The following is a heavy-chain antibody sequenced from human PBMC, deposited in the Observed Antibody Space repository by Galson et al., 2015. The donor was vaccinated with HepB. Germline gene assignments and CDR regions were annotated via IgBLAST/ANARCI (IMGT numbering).Heavy chain of an antibody. J-gene: IGHJ5*02. CDR3: ARNVYYDTSGYYYKPGWIDP. CDR1: WDSVSSNSAA. Sequence: CAIPWDSVSSNSAAWNWIRQSPSRGLEWLGRTYYRFKWYYDYAVSVKSRITINPDISKNQFSLQLNSVTPEETAVYYCARNVYYDTSGYYYKPGWIDPWGQGTLVTVSS. D-gene: IGHD3-22*01. CDR2: TYYRFKWYY. V-gene: IGHV6-1*01.